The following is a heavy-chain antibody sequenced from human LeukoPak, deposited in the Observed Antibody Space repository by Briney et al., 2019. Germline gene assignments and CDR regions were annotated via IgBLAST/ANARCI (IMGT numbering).Heavy chain of an antibody. Sequence: SETLSLTCAVSGGSISSSNWWSWVRQPPGKGLEWIGEIYHSGSTDYNPSLKSRVTISVDKSKNQFSLKLSSVTAADTAVYYCARGPLSGEYYDFWSGYYSNWFDPWGQGTLVTVPS. V-gene: IGHV4-4*02. CDR3: ARGPLSGEYYDFWSGYYSNWFDP. J-gene: IGHJ5*02. D-gene: IGHD3-3*01. CDR2: IYHSGST. CDR1: GGSISSSNW.